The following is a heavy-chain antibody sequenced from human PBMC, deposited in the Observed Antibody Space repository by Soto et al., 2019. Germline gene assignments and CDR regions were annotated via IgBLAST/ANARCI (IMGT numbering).Heavy chain of an antibody. Sequence: QVELVESGGGVVRPGRSLRLSCAASGFTFSDYAMHWVRQAPGKGLEWVALISYDGRNKHYADSVRGRFTVSRDNSNAPRSLQMASLRDDYTAVYYCSKDPPGSNSGWYPSIFFDSWGPGTLVSVSS. CDR2: ISYDGRNK. D-gene: IGHD6-19*01. J-gene: IGHJ4*02. V-gene: IGHV3-30*18. CDR1: GFTFSDYA. CDR3: SKDPPGSNSGWYPSIFFDS.